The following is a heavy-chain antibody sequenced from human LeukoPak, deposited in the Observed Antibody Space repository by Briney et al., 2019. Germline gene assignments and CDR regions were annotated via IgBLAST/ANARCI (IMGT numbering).Heavy chain of an antibody. J-gene: IGHJ4*02. D-gene: IGHD5-18*01. CDR1: GDSISRSNYY. Sequence: SETLSLTCTVSGDSISRSNYYWGWIRQPPGKGLEWIGSIYYRRRNDYNPSLKSRVTISVDTSKNQYSLKLSSVTAADTAVYYCARPKYRYGSAVEYWGQGSLVTVSS. CDR3: ARPKYRYGSAVEY. CDR2: IYYRRRN. V-gene: IGHV4-39*01.